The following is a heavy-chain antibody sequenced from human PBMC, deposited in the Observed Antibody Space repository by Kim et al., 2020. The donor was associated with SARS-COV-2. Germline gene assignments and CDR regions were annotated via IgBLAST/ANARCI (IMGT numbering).Heavy chain of an antibody. CDR2: IIPIFGTA. CDR3: ARAPRLGALSAFDI. V-gene: IGHV1-69*13. Sequence: SVKVSCKASGGTFSSYAISWVRQAPGQGLEWMGGIIPIFGTANYAQKFQGRVTITADESTSTAYMELSSLRSEDTAVYYCARAPRLGALSAFDIWGQGTMVTVSS. CDR1: GGTFSSYA. D-gene: IGHD3-16*01. J-gene: IGHJ3*02.